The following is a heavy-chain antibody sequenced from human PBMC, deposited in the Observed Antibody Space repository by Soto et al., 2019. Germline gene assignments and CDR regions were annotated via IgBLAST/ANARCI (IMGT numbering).Heavy chain of an antibody. V-gene: IGHV1-69*13. Sequence: GASVKVSCKASGGTFSSYAISWVRQAPGQGLEWMGGIIPIFGTANYAQKFQGRVTITADESTSTAYMELSSLRSEDTAVYYCARSVKNYYDSSGYYYHSYYFDYWGQGTLVTVSS. J-gene: IGHJ4*02. CDR3: ARSVKNYYDSSGYYYHSYYFDY. CDR2: IIPIFGTA. CDR1: GGTFSSYA. D-gene: IGHD3-22*01.